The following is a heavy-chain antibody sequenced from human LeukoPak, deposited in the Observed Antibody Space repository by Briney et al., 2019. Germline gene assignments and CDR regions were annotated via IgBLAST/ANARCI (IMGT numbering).Heavy chain of an antibody. D-gene: IGHD3-22*01. CDR3: TTSMIEYYFDY. CDR1: GFTFSNAW. Sequence: GGSLRLSRAASGFTFSNAWMSWVRQAPGKGLEWVGRIKSKTDGGTTDYAAPVKGRFTISRDDSKNTLYLQMNSLKTEDTAVYYCTTSMIEYYFDYWGQGTLVTVSS. CDR2: IKSKTDGGTT. J-gene: IGHJ4*02. V-gene: IGHV3-15*01.